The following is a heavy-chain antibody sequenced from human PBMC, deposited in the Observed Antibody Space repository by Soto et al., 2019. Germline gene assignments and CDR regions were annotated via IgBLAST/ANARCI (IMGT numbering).Heavy chain of an antibody. J-gene: IGHJ5*02. CDR1: GGSISSYY. D-gene: IGHD3-3*01. Sequence: TLSLTCTVSGGSISSYYWSWIRQPPGKGLEWIGYIYYSGSTNYNPSLKSRVTISVDTSKNQFSLKLSSVTAADTAVYYCARGQRHDFWSGYHNWFDPWGQGTLVTVSS. CDR3: ARGQRHDFWSGYHNWFDP. CDR2: IYYSGST. V-gene: IGHV4-59*01.